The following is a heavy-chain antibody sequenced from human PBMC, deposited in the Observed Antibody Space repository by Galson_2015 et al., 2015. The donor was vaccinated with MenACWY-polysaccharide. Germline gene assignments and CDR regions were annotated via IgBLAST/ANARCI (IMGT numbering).Heavy chain of an antibody. D-gene: IGHD2-2*01. CDR3: ARVFSGPDAIPVSYYCYYMDV. CDR1: GFTFSIYA. Sequence: SLRLSCAASGFTFSIYAIHWVRQAPGKGLEWVAVISSDGSDKYYADPVKDRFTISRDNSKNTLYLQMNRLRAEDTAVYSCARVFSGPDAIPVSYYCYYMDVWGKGTTVTVSS. J-gene: IGHJ6*03. V-gene: IGHV3-30*04. CDR2: ISSDGSDK.